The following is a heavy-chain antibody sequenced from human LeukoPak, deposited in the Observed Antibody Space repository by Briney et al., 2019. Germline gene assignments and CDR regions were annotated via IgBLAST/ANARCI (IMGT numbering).Heavy chain of an antibody. CDR1: GGSISSRSYY. D-gene: IGHD6-19*01. Sequence: SETLSLTCTVSGGSISSRSYYWGWIRQPPGKGLEWIGSIYYSGSTYYNPSLQSRVTISVDTSKNQFSLKLNSVTAADTAVYYCARIAVAGVYYMDVWGKGTTVTISS. V-gene: IGHV4-39*01. J-gene: IGHJ6*03. CDR3: ARIAVAGVYYMDV. CDR2: IYYSGST.